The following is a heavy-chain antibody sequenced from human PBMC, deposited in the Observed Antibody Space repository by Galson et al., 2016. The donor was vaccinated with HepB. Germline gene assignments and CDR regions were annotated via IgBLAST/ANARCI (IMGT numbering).Heavy chain of an antibody. V-gene: IGHV4-39*01. CDR2: IYYSGNT. J-gene: IGHJ3*01. Sequence: SETLSLTCTVSGFSMSDTGYFWGWIRQTPGKGLEWIGSIYYSGNTYYNPSLNSRIDISVDTSKSQFSLKMNSVTAADTSIYHCARQKNSGGIETAAFDLWGQGTMVIVSS. CDR1: GFSMSDTGYF. D-gene: IGHD4-23*01. CDR3: ARQKNSGGIETAAFDL.